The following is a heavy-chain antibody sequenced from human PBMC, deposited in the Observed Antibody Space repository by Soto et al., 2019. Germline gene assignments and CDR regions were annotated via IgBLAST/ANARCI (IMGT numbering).Heavy chain of an antibody. Sequence: EVQLVESGGGLVQPGRSLRLSCAASGFTFDDSAMHWVRQPPGKGLEWVSGIGSNSGGIGYADSVKGRFTISRDNAKNSRYLQMNSLRAEDTALYYCAKGLSEGYFDYWGQGTVVTVSS. CDR3: AKGLSEGYFDY. CDR2: IGSNSGGI. CDR1: GFTFDDSA. J-gene: IGHJ4*02. V-gene: IGHV3-9*01.